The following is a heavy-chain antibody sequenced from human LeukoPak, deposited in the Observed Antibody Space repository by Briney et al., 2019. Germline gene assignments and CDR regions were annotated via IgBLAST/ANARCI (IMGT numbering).Heavy chain of an antibody. D-gene: IGHD1-26*01. CDR2: ISWNSGSI. CDR3: AKDLTRGWELLPSPFDY. J-gene: IGHJ4*02. V-gene: IGHV3-9*01. CDR1: GFTFDDYA. Sequence: SLRLSCAASGFTFDDYAMHWVRQAPGKGLEWVSGISWNSGSIGYADSVKGRFTISRDNAKNSLYLQMNSLRAEDAALYYCAKDLTRGWELLPSPFDYWGQGTLATVSS.